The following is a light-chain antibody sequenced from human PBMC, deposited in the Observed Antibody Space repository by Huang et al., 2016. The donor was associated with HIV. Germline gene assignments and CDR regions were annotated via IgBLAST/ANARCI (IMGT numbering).Light chain of an antibody. J-gene: IGKJ2*01. CDR3: QQYSTSSYT. Sequence: IVLTQSPATLYLSPGERATLTCVARQSVRNNDIAWYQQKPGLAPRLLSYGAHVRATGIPDRFSGSGSGTDFTLTISRLEPEDFAMYYCQQYSTSSYTFGQGTKVDI. CDR2: GAH. V-gene: IGKV3D-20*01. CDR1: QSVRNND.